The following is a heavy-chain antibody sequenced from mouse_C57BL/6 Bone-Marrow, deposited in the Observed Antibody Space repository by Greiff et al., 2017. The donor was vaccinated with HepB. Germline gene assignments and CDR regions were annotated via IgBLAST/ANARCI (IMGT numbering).Heavy chain of an antibody. CDR1: GYTFTSYW. Sequence: QVQLQQPGAELVKPGASVKLSCKASGYTFTSYWMHWVKQRPGQGLEWIGMIHPNSGSTNYNEKFKSKATLTVDKSSSTAYMQLSSLTSEDSAVYYCARRLYLYAMDYWGQGTSVTVSS. CDR3: ARRLYLYAMDY. J-gene: IGHJ4*01. V-gene: IGHV1-64*01. CDR2: IHPNSGST. D-gene: IGHD1-2*01.